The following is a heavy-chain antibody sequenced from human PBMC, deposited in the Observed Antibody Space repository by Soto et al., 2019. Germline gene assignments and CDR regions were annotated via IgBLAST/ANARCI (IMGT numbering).Heavy chain of an antibody. J-gene: IGHJ4*02. D-gene: IGHD3-10*01. CDR1: GYTFTTYG. CDR3: ARVYGPLYFDY. V-gene: IGHV1-18*01. Sequence: ASVKVSCKASGYTFTTYGLSWVRQAPGQGLEWMGWISPYNGNTKYGQKLQGRVTMTTDTSTNTAYMELTSLRSDDTAVYYCARVYGPLYFDYWGQGTLVTVSS. CDR2: ISPYNGNT.